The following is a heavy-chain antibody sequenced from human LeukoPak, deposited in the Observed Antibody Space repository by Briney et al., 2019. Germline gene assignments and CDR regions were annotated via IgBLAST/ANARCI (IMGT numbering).Heavy chain of an antibody. CDR2: IYYSGST. V-gene: IGHV4-59*01. D-gene: IGHD6-13*01. J-gene: IGHJ3*02. CDR3: ARGAAAGTSQDAFDI. CDR1: GGSLSNY. Sequence: KSSETLSLTCTVSGGSLSNYWTWIRQPPGKGLEWIGYIYYSGSTNYNPSLKSRVTISVDTSKNQFSLKLSSVTAADTAVYYCARGAAAGTSQDAFDIWGQGTMVTVSS.